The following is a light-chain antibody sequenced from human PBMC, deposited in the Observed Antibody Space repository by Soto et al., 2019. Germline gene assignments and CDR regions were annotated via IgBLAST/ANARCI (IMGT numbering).Light chain of an antibody. CDR2: SNN. Sequence: QSVLTQPPSASGTPGEKGFISCSESSSNIGGTNYAYWYQQLPGAAPKLLMHSNNLRPSGVPERISGSRSGTSASLAIVGLRSEDEAIYYCAAWDASLSACVFGNGNKVPVL. CDR3: AAWDASLSACV. J-gene: IGLJ1*01. CDR1: SSNIGGTNY. V-gene: IGLV1-47*02.